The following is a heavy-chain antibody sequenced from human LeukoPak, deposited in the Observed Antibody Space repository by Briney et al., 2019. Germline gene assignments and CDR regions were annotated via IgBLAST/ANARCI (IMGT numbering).Heavy chain of an antibody. V-gene: IGHV3-53*01. CDR1: GFTVSSNY. Sequence: PGGSLRLSCAASGFTVSSNYMTWVRQAPGKGLEWVSVIYSAGSTYYAHSVKGRFTIPRDNSKNTLYLQMNSLRAEDTAVYYCARDLYDSSGYYPGYMDVWGKGTTVTVSS. CDR3: ARDLYDSSGYYPGYMDV. CDR2: IYSAGST. J-gene: IGHJ6*03. D-gene: IGHD3-22*01.